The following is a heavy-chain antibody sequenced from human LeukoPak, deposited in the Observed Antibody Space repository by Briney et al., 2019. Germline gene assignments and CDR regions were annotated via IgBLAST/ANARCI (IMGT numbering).Heavy chain of an antibody. CDR1: GGSISSGGYS. CDR3: ARAAPYGSGRNWFDP. D-gene: IGHD3-10*01. J-gene: IGHJ5*02. CDR2: MYHSGST. Sequence: PSETLSLTCAVSGGSISSGGYSWSWIRQPPGKGLEWIGYMYHSGSTYYNPSLKSRVTISVDRSKNQFSLKLSSVTAADTAVYYCARAAPYGSGRNWFDPWGQGTLVTVSS. V-gene: IGHV4-30-2*01.